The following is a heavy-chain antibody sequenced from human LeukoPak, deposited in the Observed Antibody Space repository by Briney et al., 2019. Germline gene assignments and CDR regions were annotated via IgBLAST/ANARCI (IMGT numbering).Heavy chain of an antibody. CDR1: GFTFHDYA. CDR2: ITGDGGAT. CDR3: AKAGCTTSICYANY. J-gene: IGHJ4*02. Sequence: GGSLRLPCAASGFTFHDYAMHWVRQAPGKGLEWVSFITGDGGATYYADSVKGRFTISRDNSKTSLYLQMSSLRTEDTALYYCAKAGCTTSICYANYWGQGTLVTVSS. D-gene: IGHD2-8*01. V-gene: IGHV3-43*02.